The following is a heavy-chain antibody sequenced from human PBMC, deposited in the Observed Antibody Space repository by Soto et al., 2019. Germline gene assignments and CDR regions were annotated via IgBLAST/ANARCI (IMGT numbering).Heavy chain of an antibody. V-gene: IGHV3-30*18. CDR1: GFTFSSYG. D-gene: IGHD6-19*01. Sequence: PWWSLRLSCAASGFTFSSYGMHWVRQAPGKGLEWVAVISYDGSNKYYADSVKGRFTISRDNSKNTLYLQMNSLRAEDTAVYYCAKTEHSSGWYYFDYWGQGTLVTVSS. CDR3: AKTEHSSGWYYFDY. CDR2: ISYDGSNK. J-gene: IGHJ4*02.